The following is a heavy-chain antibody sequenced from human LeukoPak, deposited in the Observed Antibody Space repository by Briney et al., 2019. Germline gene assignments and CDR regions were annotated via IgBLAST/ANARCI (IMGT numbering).Heavy chain of an antibody. CDR2: INHSGNT. D-gene: IGHD4-17*01. CDR3: ARGLPATTVTSANYYGMDV. J-gene: IGHJ6*02. V-gene: IGHV4-34*01. CDR1: GGSFSGYY. Sequence: SETLSLTCAVYGGSFSGYYWNWIRQPPGKGLEWIGEINHSGNTSYNPSLKSRVTISVNTSKNQFSLKLSSVTAADTAVYYCARGLPATTVTSANYYGMDVWGQGTTVTVSS.